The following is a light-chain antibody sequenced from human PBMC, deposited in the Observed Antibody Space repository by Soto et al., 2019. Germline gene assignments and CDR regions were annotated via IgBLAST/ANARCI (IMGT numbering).Light chain of an antibody. Sequence: QSALTQPRSVSVSPGQSVTISCTGTSRDVGGYNYVSWYQQHPGKAPKVIIYDVSKRPSGVPDRFSGSKSGNTASLTISGLQAADEADYYCCSYAGSYTLVFGGGTKLTV. J-gene: IGLJ2*01. CDR1: SRDVGGYNY. V-gene: IGLV2-11*01. CDR3: CSYAGSYTLV. CDR2: DVS.